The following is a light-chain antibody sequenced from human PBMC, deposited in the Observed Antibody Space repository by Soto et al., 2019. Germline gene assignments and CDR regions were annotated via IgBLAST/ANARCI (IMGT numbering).Light chain of an antibody. CDR2: EVS. J-gene: IGLJ1*01. CDR3: SSYRSSSTPLI. Sequence: QSALTQPASVSGSPGQSITISCTGTSSDVGGYNYVSWYQQHPGKAPKLMIYEVSYRPSGVSNRFSGSKSGNTASLTISGLQAEDEADYYCSSYRSSSTPLIFGTGTKLTVL. V-gene: IGLV2-14*01. CDR1: SSDVGGYNY.